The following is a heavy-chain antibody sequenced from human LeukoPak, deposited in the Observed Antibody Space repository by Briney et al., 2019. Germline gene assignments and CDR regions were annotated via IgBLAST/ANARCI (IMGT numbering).Heavy chain of an antibody. CDR3: ARDSSMVRGVVDAFDV. CDR2: ITSSSSDI. CDR1: GFIFSSYS. V-gene: IGHV3-21*01. J-gene: IGHJ3*01. Sequence: GGSLRLSCAASGFIFSSYSMNWVRQAPGKGLEWVSSITSSSSDIYYADSVKGRFTISRDNAKNSLYLQMNSLRAEDTAVYYCARDSSMVRGVVDAFDVWGQGTMVTVSS. D-gene: IGHD3-10*01.